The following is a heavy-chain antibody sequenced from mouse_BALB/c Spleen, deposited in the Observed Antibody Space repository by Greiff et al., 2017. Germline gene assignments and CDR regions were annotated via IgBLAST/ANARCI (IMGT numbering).Heavy chain of an antibody. CDR1: GFTFSNYW. Sequence: EVMLVESGGGLVQPGGSMKLSCVASGFTFSNYWMNWVRQSPEKGLEWVAEIRLKSNNYATHYAESVKGRFTISRDDSKSSVYLQMNNLRAEDTGIYYCTRDYGHDAMDYWGQGTSVTVSS. D-gene: IGHD1-2*01. V-gene: IGHV6-6*02. CDR3: TRDYGHDAMDY. CDR2: IRLKSNNYAT. J-gene: IGHJ4*01.